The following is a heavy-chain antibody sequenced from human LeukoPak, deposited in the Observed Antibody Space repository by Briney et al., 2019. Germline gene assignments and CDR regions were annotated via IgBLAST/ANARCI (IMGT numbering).Heavy chain of an antibody. V-gene: IGHV4-34*01. J-gene: IGHJ6*03. CDR3: ARGRELLRYYYYYMDV. Sequence: SETLSLTCAVYGGSFSGYYWSWIRQPPGKGLEWIGEIIHSGGTNYNPSLKSRDTISVDPSKNQFSLKLSSVTAADTAVYYCARGRELLRYYYYYMDVWGKGTTVTVSS. CDR2: IIHSGGT. D-gene: IGHD1-26*01. CDR1: GGSFSGYY.